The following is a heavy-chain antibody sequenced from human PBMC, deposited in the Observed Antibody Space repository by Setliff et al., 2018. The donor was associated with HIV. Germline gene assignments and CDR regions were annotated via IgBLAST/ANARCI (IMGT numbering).Heavy chain of an antibody. CDR2: IYIRGT. CDR1: GGSITGYY. CDR3: ARGSWGSWRFDY. D-gene: IGHD6-13*01. J-gene: IGHJ4*02. V-gene: IGHV4-4*07. Sequence: SETLSLTCTVSGGSITGYYWSWIRQPAGKGLEWIGRIYIRGTNYNPSLKTRLTMSLDTSSNQFSLNLNSVTAADTAVYYCARGSWGSWRFDYWGQGTLVTVSS.